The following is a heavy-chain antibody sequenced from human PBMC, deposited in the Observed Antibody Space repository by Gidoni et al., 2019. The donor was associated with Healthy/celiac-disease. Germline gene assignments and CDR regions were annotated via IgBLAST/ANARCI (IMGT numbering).Heavy chain of an antibody. CDR3: ARELVGATTRGYYGMDV. Sequence: EVQLVESGGGLVKPGGSLRLSCAASGFTFSSYSMNWVRQAPGKGLEWVSSISSSSSYIYYADSVKGRFTISRDNVKNSLYLQMNSLRAEDTAVYYCARELVGATTRGYYGMDVWGQGTTVTVSS. V-gene: IGHV3-21*01. J-gene: IGHJ6*02. CDR2: ISSSSSYI. CDR1: GFTFSSYS. D-gene: IGHD1-26*01.